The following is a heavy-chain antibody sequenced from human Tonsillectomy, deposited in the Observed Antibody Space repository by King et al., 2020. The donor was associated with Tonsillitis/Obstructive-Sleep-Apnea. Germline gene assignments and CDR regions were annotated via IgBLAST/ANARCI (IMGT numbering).Heavy chain of an antibody. V-gene: IGHV3-30*04. Sequence: VQLVESGGGVVQPGRSLRLSCAASGFTFSNYAMHWVRRAPGKGLEWVALISYDGSNKHYADSVKGRFTISRDNSKNTMSLQMNSLRAEDTAVYYCARDSITGKHYFAHWGQGALVTVSS. J-gene: IGHJ4*02. D-gene: IGHD1-20*01. CDR3: ARDSITGKHYFAH. CDR1: GFTFSNYA. CDR2: ISYDGSNK.